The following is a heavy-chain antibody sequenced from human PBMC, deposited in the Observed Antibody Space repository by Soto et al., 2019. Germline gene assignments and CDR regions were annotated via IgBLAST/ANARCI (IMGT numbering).Heavy chain of an antibody. V-gene: IGHV3-30*18. CDR1: GFSFSTYG. CDR2: ISNDGSNK. J-gene: IGHJ4*02. Sequence: QVQLVESGGGVVQPGRSLRLSCAASGFSFSTYGMHWVRQAPGTGLEWVAFISNDGSNKYYGDSVKGRFNISRDNSKNTIYLQWNRLRAEDTAVYYCAKGFGNYRAFDYWGQGTLVTVSS. CDR3: AKGFGNYRAFDY. D-gene: IGHD4-4*01.